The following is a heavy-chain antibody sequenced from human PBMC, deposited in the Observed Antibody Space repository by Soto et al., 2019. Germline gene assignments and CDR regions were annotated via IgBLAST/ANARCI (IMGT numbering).Heavy chain of an antibody. CDR1: GYTFTRYY. V-gene: IGHV1-46*01. CDR2: INPSGGST. D-gene: IGHD5-18*01. Sequence: QVQLVQSGAEVKKPGASVKVSCKASGYTFTRYYMHWVRQAPGQGLEWMGIINPSGGSTSYAQKFQGRVTMTRDPSTSTVYMELSSLRSEDTAVYYCANQYSYGRNWFDPWGQGTLVTVSS. CDR3: ANQYSYGRNWFDP. J-gene: IGHJ5*02.